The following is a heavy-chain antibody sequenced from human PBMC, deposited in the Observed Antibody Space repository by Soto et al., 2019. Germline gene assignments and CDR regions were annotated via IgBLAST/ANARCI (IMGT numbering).Heavy chain of an antibody. D-gene: IGHD3-22*01. V-gene: IGHV4-4*02. CDR2: IYYSGST. Sequence: SQTKSLTYAVSGGTSSSSNWWSRVRQPPGKGLEWIGYIYYSGSTNYNPSLKSRVTLSVDTSTNQCSLTLSSMTAADTAVYYCALRSMAVVPEYWGQGTLVTVSS. CDR3: ALRSMAVVPEY. J-gene: IGHJ4*02. CDR1: GGTSSSSNW.